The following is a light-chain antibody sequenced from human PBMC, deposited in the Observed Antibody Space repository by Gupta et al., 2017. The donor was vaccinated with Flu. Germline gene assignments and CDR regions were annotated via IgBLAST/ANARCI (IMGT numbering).Light chain of an antibody. CDR3: QQSYSVTWT. CDR1: QSISNY. CDR2: RAS. V-gene: IGKV1-39*01. Sequence: PPSLSTSVGDRVAITCRASQSISNYLIWYHQKPGKAPKLLIYRASSLQGGVPSRFSGGGSGTDFTLTISSLQPEDFGAYYCQQSYSVTWTFGQGTKVEIK. J-gene: IGKJ1*01.